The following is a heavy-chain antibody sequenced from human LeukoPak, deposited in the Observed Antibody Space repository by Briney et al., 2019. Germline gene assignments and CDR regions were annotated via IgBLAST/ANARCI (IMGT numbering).Heavy chain of an antibody. J-gene: IGHJ4*02. CDR3: AKVLLSYLDY. Sequence: PGRSLRLSCAASGFTLSSYGIHWVRQAPGKGLDWVAIISDDGTSKHYADSVKGRFIVSRDNSKNTVYLQMNSLRAEDTAVYYCAKVLLSYLDYWGQGTLVTVSS. CDR1: GFTLSSYG. CDR2: ISDDGTSK. V-gene: IGHV3-30*18.